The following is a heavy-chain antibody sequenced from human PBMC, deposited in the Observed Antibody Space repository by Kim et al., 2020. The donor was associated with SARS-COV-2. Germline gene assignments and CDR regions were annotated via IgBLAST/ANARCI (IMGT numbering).Heavy chain of an antibody. CDR3: AKVYNILTGLYDPSPFHY. CDR2: ISYDGSTE. V-gene: IGHV3-30*18. Sequence: GGSLRLSCAAPGFTFRNFVMHWVRQDPGKGLQWVGAISYDGSTEYYADSVKGRFTISRDNSKNTLYLQMNSLRAEDTAVYSCAKVYNILTGLYDPSPFHYWGPGTLVTVSS. CDR1: GFTFRNFV. J-gene: IGHJ4*02. D-gene: IGHD3-9*01.